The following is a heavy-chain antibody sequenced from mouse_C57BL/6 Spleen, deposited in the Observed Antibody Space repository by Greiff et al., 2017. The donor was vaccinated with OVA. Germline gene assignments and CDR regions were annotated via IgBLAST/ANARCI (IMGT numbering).Heavy chain of an antibody. D-gene: IGHD1-1*01. CDR1: GVDFSRYW. CDR2: INPDSSTI. CDR3: ASLITPYAMDY. V-gene: IGHV4-1*01. J-gene: IGHJ4*01. Sequence: AASGVDFSRYWMRWVRRAPGKGLEWIGEINPDSSTINYAPSLKDKFIISRDNAKNTLYLQMSKVRSEDTALYYCASLITPYAMDYWGQGASVTVSS.